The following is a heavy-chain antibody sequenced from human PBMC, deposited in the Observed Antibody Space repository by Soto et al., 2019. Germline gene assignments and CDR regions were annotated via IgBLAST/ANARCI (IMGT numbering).Heavy chain of an antibody. D-gene: IGHD2-15*01. CDR2: IYYSGTT. J-gene: IGHJ4*02. V-gene: IGHV4-31*03. Sequence: LSLTCTVSGDSISSGGYYWNWIRQLPGKGPEWIGFIYYSGTTYYNPSLESRVTISIDISKSQFSLKLSSLIAADTAVYYCAASHFDCSGGSCYYDSWGQGALVTVS. CDR3: AASHFDCSGGSCYYDS. CDR1: GDSISSGGYY.